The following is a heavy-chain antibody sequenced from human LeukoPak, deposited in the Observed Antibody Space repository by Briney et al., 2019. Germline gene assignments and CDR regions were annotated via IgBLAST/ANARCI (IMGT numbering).Heavy chain of an antibody. D-gene: IGHD3-10*01. V-gene: IGHV4-39*07. CDR2: IYYSGST. J-gene: IGHJ4*02. CDR3: AKRWEHYYGSGSYYGGFDY. Sequence: PSETLSLTCTVSGGSISSSSYYWGWIRQPPGKGLEWIGSIYYSGSTYYNPSLKSRVTISVDTSKNQFSLKLSSVTAADTAVYYCAKRWEHYYGSGSYYGGFDYWGQGTLVAVSS. CDR1: GGSISSSSYY.